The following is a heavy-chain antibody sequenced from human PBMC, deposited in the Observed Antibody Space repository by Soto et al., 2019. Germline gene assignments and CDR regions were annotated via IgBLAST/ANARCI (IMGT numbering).Heavy chain of an antibody. CDR3: GRDQSGIGYYVDWFDP. Sequence: ASVKVSCKASGYTFNSHAIHWVRQAPGQRPEWLGWINAGNGNTYYSEKFEGRVTFTRDTLATTVNMELTSLTYEDTAVYYCGRDQSGIGYYVDWFDPWGQGTLVTVSS. D-gene: IGHD3-10*02. J-gene: IGHJ5*02. CDR1: GYTFNSHA. V-gene: IGHV1-3*01. CDR2: INAGNGNT.